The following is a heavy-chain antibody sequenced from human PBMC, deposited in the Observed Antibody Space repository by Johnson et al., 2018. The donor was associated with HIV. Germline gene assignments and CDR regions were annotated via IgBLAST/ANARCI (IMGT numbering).Heavy chain of an antibody. CDR3: AREMGWRVLYYAVDI. CDR1: GFTFSNYA. J-gene: IGHJ3*02. CDR2: VSSNGGST. Sequence: VQLVESGGGLVQPGGSLRLSCAASGFTFSNYAMHWVRQAPGKGLESVSAVSSNGGSTYYANSVRGRVIISRDNSKNTLYLQMNSLRAEDTAVYYCAREMGWRVLYYAVDIWGQGTMVTVSS. V-gene: IGHV3-64*01. D-gene: IGHD6-19*01.